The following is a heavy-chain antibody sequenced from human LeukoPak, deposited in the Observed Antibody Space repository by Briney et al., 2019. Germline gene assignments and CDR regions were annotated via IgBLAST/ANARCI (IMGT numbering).Heavy chain of an antibody. CDR3: ARLITTYFDY. V-gene: IGHV3-7*01. CDR2: IKQDGREK. D-gene: IGHD3-22*01. J-gene: IGHJ4*02. Sequence: PGGSLRLSCAGSGFTFSSYWMSWVRQAQGKGLEWVANIKQDGREKFYVDSVKGRFTISRDNAKNSLYLQMNSLRAEDTAVYYCARLITTYFDYWGQGSLVTVSS. CDR1: GFTFSSYW.